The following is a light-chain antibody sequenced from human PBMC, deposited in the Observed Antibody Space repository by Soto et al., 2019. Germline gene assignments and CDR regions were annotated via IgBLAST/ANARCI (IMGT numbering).Light chain of an antibody. J-gene: IGKJ1*01. Sequence: DIQMTQSPSTLSASVGDSVTITCRASQSISSWLVWYQQKPGKAPKLLIYDASSLESGVPSRFSGSGSGTEFTLTISSLQPDDFAAYYCQQYNSYSPERTFGQGTKVEIK. CDR1: QSISSW. CDR3: QQYNSYSPERT. CDR2: DAS. V-gene: IGKV1-5*01.